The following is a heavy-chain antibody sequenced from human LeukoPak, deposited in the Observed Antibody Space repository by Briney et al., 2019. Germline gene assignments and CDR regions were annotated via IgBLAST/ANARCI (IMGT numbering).Heavy chain of an antibody. V-gene: IGHV3-53*01. CDR3: AREDLDGSGSYNWFDP. Sequence: PGGSLRLSCAASGFTFSSYWMSWVRQAPGKGLEWVSVIYSGGSTYYADSVKGRFTISRDNSKNTLYLQMNSLRAEDTAVYYCAREDLDGSGSYNWFDPWGQGTLVTVSS. CDR2: IYSGGST. CDR1: GFTFSSYW. J-gene: IGHJ5*02. D-gene: IGHD3-10*01.